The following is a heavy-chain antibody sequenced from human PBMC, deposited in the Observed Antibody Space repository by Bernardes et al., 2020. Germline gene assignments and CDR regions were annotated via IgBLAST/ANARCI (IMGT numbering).Heavy chain of an antibody. Sequence: GGSLRLSRAASGFTFDDYAMHWVRQAPGKGLEWVSGISWNSGSIGYADSVKGRFTISRDNAKNSLYLQMNSLRAEDTALYYCAKDMGPTSSRGYYYYYGMDVWGQGTTVTVSS. CDR3: AKDMGPTSSRGYYYYYGMDV. D-gene: IGHD5-12*01. CDR2: ISWNSGSI. J-gene: IGHJ6*02. V-gene: IGHV3-9*01. CDR1: GFTFDDYA.